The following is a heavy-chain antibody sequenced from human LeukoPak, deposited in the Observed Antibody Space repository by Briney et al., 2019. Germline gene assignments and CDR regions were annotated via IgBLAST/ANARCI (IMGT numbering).Heavy chain of an antibody. CDR1: GFTFSNAW. CDR3: TTDSPDIVVVPAAPPASDY. Sequence: GGSLRLSCAASGFTFSNAWMSWVRQAPGKGLEWVGRIKSKTDGGTTDYAAPVKGRFTIPRDDSKNTLYLQMNSLKTEDTAVYYCTTDSPDIVVVPAAPPASDYWGQGTLVTVSS. CDR2: IKSKTDGGTT. J-gene: IGHJ4*02. V-gene: IGHV3-15*01. D-gene: IGHD2-2*01.